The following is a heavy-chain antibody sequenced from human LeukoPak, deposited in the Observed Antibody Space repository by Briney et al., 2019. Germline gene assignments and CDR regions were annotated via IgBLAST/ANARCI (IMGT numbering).Heavy chain of an antibody. J-gene: IGHJ4*02. CDR2: INAGNGNT. D-gene: IGHD3-10*01. CDR3: ARGRPLLWLGELVTAPFDY. CDR1: GYTFTSYA. Sequence: ASVKVSCKASGYTFTSYAMHWVRQAPGQRLEWMGWINAGNGNTKYSQEFQGRVTITRDTSASTAYMELSSLRSEDMAVYYCARGRPLLWLGELVTAPFDYWGQGTLVTVSS. V-gene: IGHV1-3*03.